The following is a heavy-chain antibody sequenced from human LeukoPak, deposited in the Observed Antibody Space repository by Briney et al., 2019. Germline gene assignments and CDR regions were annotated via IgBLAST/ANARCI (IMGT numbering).Heavy chain of an antibody. D-gene: IGHD5-18*01. CDR3: ARGYTYGLDF. V-gene: IGHV3-48*03. CDR2: ISSSGSTI. CDR1: AFTFSSYE. J-gene: IGHJ4*02. Sequence: GGSLRLSCAASAFTFSSYEINWDRQAPGKGLEWVSYISSSGSTIYYADSVKGRFTISRHNAKNSLFLQMNSLRAEDTAVYYCARGYTYGLDFWGQGTLVTVSS.